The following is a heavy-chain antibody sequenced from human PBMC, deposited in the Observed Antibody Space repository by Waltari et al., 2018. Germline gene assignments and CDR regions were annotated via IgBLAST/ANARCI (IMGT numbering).Heavy chain of an antibody. CDR2: ISSSGSTR. V-gene: IGHV3-48*03. Sequence: EVQLVESGGGLVQPGGSLRLSCAASGFTFSSYEMNWVRQAPGKGLEWVSYISSSGSTRYYADSVKGRFTISRDNAKNSLYLQMNSLRAEDTAVYYCARDMITFGGVIRITSRYYYYGMDVWGQGTTVTVSS. CDR3: ARDMITFGGVIRITSRYYYYGMDV. CDR1: GFTFSSYE. D-gene: IGHD3-16*02. J-gene: IGHJ6*02.